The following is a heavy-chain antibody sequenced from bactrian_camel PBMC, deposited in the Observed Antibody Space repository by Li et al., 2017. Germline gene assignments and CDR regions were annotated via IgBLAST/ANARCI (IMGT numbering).Heavy chain of an antibody. V-gene: IGHV3S31*01. CDR2: IYRGGGGNV. Sequence: VQLVESGGGTVQAGGSLRLSCAASQYTYSSNCVGLFRQAPGKEREGVAAIYRGGGGNVYYADSVKDRFTISQDNAKNTVYLQMNSLKPEGTAMYYCAREDGSWFPLLGPGDPGHRL. CDR1: QYTYSSNC. J-gene: IGHJ4*01. D-gene: IGHD6*01. CDR3: AREDGSWFPL.